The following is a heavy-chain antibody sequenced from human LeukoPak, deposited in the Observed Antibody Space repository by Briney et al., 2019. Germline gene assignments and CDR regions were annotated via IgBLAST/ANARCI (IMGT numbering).Heavy chain of an antibody. CDR2: IYYSGST. CDR3: ARVRSITIFGVVYYYYMDV. D-gene: IGHD3-3*01. CDR1: GGSISSSSYY. J-gene: IGHJ6*03. V-gene: IGHV4-39*07. Sequence: PSETLSLTCTVSGGSISSSSYYWGWIRQPPGKGLEWIGSIYYSGSTYYNPSLKSRVTISVDTSKNQFSLKLSSVTAADTAVYYCARVRSITIFGVVYYYYMDVWGKGTTVTISS.